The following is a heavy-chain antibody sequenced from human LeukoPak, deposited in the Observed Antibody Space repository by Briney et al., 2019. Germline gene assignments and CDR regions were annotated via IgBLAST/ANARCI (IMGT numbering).Heavy chain of an antibody. CDR1: GCRFTGHY. CDR3: AREAYASGSFRTDYYYMDV. Sequence: ASVKVSCKTSGCRFTGHYLHWVRQAPGHGLEWMGWMNPKSGATDYARKFQGRVTMTRDTSISTAYMELSRLRSDDTAVYYCAREAYASGSFRTDYYYMDVWGKGTTVTISS. CDR2: MNPKSGAT. J-gene: IGHJ6*03. D-gene: IGHD3-10*01. V-gene: IGHV1-2*02.